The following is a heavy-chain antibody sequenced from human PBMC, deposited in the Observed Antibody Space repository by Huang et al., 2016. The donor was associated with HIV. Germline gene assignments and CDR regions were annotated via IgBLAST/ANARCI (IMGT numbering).Heavy chain of an antibody. CDR2: IYYSGST. CDR1: GGSIRSDNYY. Sequence: QLQLQESGPGLVKPSETLSLTCTVSGGSIRSDNYYWGWIRQPPGKGLEWIGSIYYSGSTYYNPPLKLRVTITLDTSYNHFSLRVGSVTAADTAVYYCARLPGSITMIRGVITDPYWGQGTLVTVSS. J-gene: IGHJ4*02. CDR3: ARLPGSITMIRGVITDPY. V-gene: IGHV4-39*02. D-gene: IGHD3-10*01.